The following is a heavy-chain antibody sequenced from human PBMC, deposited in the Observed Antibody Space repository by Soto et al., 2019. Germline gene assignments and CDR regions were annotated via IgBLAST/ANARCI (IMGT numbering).Heavy chain of an antibody. CDR3: ARSYYDSTGFAVDP. CDR2: MYFGGSF. J-gene: IGHJ5*02. D-gene: IGHD3-22*01. Sequence: QMQLQASGPGLVKPSETLSLTCNVSGASVSHGYWSWSQQPPGKALEWIGFMYFGGSFNYNPSLTSRATISVETSKNQFSMKLSSVTPSDTAVYYCARSYYDSTGFAVDPWGEGTLVTVSS. CDR1: GASVSHGY. V-gene: IGHV4-59*02.